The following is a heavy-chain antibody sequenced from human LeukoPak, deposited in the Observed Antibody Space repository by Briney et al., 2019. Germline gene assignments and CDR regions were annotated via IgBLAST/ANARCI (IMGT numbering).Heavy chain of an antibody. V-gene: IGHV4-39*01. D-gene: IGHD5-18*01. CDR2: IYYSGST. J-gene: IGHJ4*02. CDR1: GGSISSSSYY. Sequence: SETLSLTCTVSGGSISSSSYYWGWIRQPPGKGLEWIGSIYYSGSTYYNPSLKSRVTISVDTSKHQFSLKLSSVTAADTAVYYCASWGGYSYGSPFDYWGQGTLVTVSS. CDR3: ASWGGYSYGSPFDY.